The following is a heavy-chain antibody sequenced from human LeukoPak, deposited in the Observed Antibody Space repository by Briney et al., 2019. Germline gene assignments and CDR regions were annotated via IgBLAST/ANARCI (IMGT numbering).Heavy chain of an antibody. CDR1: GVSISSGGYS. D-gene: IGHD6-13*01. J-gene: IGHJ4*02. CDR2: IYHSGST. CDR3: ARGRGQGKQLGY. V-gene: IGHV4-30-2*01. Sequence: PSQTLSLTCAVSGVSISSGGYSWSWIRQPPGKGLEWIGYIYHSGSTYYNPSLKSRVTISVDRSKNQSSLKLSSVTAADTAVYYCARGRGQGKQLGYWGQGTLVTVSS.